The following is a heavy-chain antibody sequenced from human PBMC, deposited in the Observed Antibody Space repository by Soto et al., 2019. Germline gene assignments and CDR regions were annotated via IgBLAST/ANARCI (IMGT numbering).Heavy chain of an antibody. V-gene: IGHV3-30*18. CDR1: GFTFSSYG. J-gene: IGHJ3*02. CDR3: AKMGGDAYTRAHNAFDI. D-gene: IGHD2-21*01. CDR2: ISYDGSNK. Sequence: GGSLRLSCAASGFTFSSYGMHWVRQAPGKGLEWVAVISYDGSNKYYADSVKGRFTISRDNSKNTLYLQMNSLRAEDTAVYYCAKMGGDAYTRAHNAFDIWGQGTMVTVSS.